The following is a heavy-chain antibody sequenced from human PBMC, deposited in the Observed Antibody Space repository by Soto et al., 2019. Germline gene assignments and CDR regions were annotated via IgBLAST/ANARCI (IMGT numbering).Heavy chain of an antibody. CDR3: ARERTLLWFGELLRDYGMDV. D-gene: IGHD3-10*01. CDR2: TNHTGST. J-gene: IGHJ6*02. Sequence: QVQLQQWGAGLLKPSETLSLTCAVYGGSFSGYYWSWIRQPPGRGLEGLGETNHTGSTNYNPSLKSRVTISVDTSKNQFSLKLSSVTAADTAVYYCARERTLLWFGELLRDYGMDVWGQGTTVTVSS. V-gene: IGHV4-34*01. CDR1: GGSFSGYY.